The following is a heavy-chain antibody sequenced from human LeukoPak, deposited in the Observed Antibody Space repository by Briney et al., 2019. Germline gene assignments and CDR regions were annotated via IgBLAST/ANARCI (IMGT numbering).Heavy chain of an antibody. Sequence: SSETLSLTCTVSGGSISSGGYYWSWIRQHPGKDLEWIGYIYYSGSTYYNPSLKSRVTISVDTSKNQFSLKLSSVTAADTAVYYCARGISSTSLDLWGRGTLVTVSS. J-gene: IGHJ2*01. CDR1: GGSISSGGYY. CDR3: ARGISSTSLDL. D-gene: IGHD2-2*01. CDR2: IYYSGST. V-gene: IGHV4-31*03.